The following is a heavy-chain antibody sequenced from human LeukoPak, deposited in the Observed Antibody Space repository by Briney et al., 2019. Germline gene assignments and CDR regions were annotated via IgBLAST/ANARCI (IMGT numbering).Heavy chain of an antibody. Sequence: SETLSLTCAVYGGSFSGYYWSWIRRPPGKGLEWIGEINHSGSTNYNPSLKSRVTISVDTSKNQFSLKLSSVTAADTAVYYCARVLKGRAPFDYWGQGTLVTVSS. CDR1: GGSFSGYY. J-gene: IGHJ4*02. V-gene: IGHV4-34*01. CDR2: INHSGST. CDR3: ARVLKGRAPFDY.